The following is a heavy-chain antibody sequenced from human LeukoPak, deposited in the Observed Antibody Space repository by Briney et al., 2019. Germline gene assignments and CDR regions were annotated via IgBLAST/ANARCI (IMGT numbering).Heavy chain of an antibody. CDR1: GFTFSGSA. J-gene: IGHJ4*02. V-gene: IGHV3-73*01. D-gene: IGHD3-9*01. CDR2: IRSKANSYAT. Sequence: GGSLRLSCAASGFTFSGSAMHWVRQASGKGLEWVGRIRSKANSYATAYAASVKGRFTISRDDSKNTAYLQMNSLKTEDTAVYYCTRQTLTGYPDYWGQGTLVTVSP. CDR3: TRQTLTGYPDY.